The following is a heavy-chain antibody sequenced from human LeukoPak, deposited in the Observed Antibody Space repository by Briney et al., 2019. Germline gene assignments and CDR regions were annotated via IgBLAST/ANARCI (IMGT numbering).Heavy chain of an antibody. D-gene: IGHD4-23*01. Sequence: SETLSLTCTVSGGSISSYYWSWIRQPPGKGLEWIGYIYYSGSTNYNPSLKGRVTISVDTSKNQFSLELSSVTAADTAVYYCARVRGGNGDYFDYWGQGTLVTVSS. CDR1: GGSISSYY. CDR3: ARVRGGNGDYFDY. V-gene: IGHV4-59*01. CDR2: IYYSGST. J-gene: IGHJ4*02.